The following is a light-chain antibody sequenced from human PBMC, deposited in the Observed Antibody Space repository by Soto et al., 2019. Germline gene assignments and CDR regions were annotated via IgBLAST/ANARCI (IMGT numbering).Light chain of an antibody. Sequence: QSALTQPASVSGSPGQSITISCTGTSSDVGGYNYVSWYQQHPGKAPKLMIYDVSNRPSGVSNRFSGTKSRNTASLTISGLQAEDEADYYCSSYTSSSTLFGGGTQLTVL. J-gene: IGLJ2*01. CDR3: SSYTSSSTL. CDR2: DVS. V-gene: IGLV2-14*01. CDR1: SSDVGGYNY.